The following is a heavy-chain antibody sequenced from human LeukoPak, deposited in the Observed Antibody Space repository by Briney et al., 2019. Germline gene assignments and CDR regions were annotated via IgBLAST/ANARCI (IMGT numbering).Heavy chain of an antibody. Sequence: SETLSLPCTVSGGSISSYYWSWIRQPPGKGLEWIGYIYYSGSTNYNPSLKSRVTISVDTSKNQFSLKLSSVAAADTAVYYCARGYSYGQGDFDYWGQGTLVTVSS. J-gene: IGHJ4*02. CDR2: IYYSGST. V-gene: IGHV4-59*01. D-gene: IGHD5-18*01. CDR1: GGSISSYY. CDR3: ARGYSYGQGDFDY.